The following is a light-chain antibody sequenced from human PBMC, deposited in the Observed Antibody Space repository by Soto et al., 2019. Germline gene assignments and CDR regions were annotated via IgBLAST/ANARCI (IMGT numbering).Light chain of an antibody. CDR2: DAS. CDR3: QPYDTLFT. V-gene: IGKV1-33*01. CDR1: QDISNY. J-gene: IGKJ3*01. Sequence: DIQMTQSPSSLSASVGDRVTITCQASQDISNYLNCYQQKPGKAPKLLIYDASNLETGVPSRFSGSGSGTDFTFTISSLQPEDIATYYCQPYDTLFTFGPGTKVDIK.